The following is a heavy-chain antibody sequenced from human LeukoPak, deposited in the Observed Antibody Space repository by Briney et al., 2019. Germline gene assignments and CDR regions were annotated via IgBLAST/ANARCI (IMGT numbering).Heavy chain of an antibody. CDR1: GFTFSSYS. V-gene: IGHV3-74*01. CDR2: IKSDGITI. CDR3: LRDLNWSLDQ. J-gene: IGHJ4*02. D-gene: IGHD1-20*01. Sequence: GGSLRLSCAASGFTFSSYSMNWVRQAPGKGLVWVSRIKSDGITITYADSVKGRFTISRDNAKNTLYLQMNSLRAEDTAVYYCLRDLNWSLDQWGQGTLVTVSS.